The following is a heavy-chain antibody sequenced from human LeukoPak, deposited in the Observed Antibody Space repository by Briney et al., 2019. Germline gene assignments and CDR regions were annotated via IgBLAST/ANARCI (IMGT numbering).Heavy chain of an antibody. CDR3: ARVAYGSGSCHFDY. CDR1: GFTFSSFD. CDR2: IGADGDT. V-gene: IGHV3-13*04. Sequence: GGSLSLSCAASGFTFSSFDMHWVSQAAGKGLEWVSGIGADGDTYFPGSVKGRFTISRENGKNSLYLQMNSLRDGDTGVYYCARVAYGSGSCHFDYWGQGTLVTVSS. D-gene: IGHD3-10*01. J-gene: IGHJ4*02.